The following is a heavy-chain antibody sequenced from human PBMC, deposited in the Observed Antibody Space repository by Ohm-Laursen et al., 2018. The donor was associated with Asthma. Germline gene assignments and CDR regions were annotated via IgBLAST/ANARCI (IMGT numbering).Heavy chain of an antibody. D-gene: IGHD3-22*01. CDR3: ARDAYYYDSSGYYMDY. Sequence: TLSLTCAVSGGSISSSNWWSWVRQPPGKGLEGIGEIYHSGSTNYNPSLKSRVTISVDKSKNQFSLKLSSVTAADTAVYYCARDAYYYDSSGYYMDYWGQGTLVTVSS. CDR2: IYHSGST. V-gene: IGHV4-4*02. J-gene: IGHJ4*02. CDR1: GGSISSSNW.